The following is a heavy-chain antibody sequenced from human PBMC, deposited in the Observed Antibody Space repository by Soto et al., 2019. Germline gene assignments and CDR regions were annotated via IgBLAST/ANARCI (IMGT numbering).Heavy chain of an antibody. CDR1: GFAFNNYG. CDR3: AREDSLIRPAVSDF. V-gene: IGHV3-21*01. Sequence: GSLRLSCTVSGFAFNNYGINWVRQAPGKGLEWVSSISKSDYTYYSDSVTGRFTISRDNAKNSVSLQMNTLRVEDTAVYYCAREDSLIRPAVSDFWGQGTLVTVSS. D-gene: IGHD2-2*01. J-gene: IGHJ4*02. CDR2: ISKSDYT.